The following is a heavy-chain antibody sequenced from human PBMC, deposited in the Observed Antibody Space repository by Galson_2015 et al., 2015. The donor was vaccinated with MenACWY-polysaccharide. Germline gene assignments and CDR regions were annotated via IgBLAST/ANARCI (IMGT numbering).Heavy chain of an antibody. D-gene: IGHD2-2*01. J-gene: IGHJ6*02. Sequence: SLRLSCAASGFTFSSYAIHWVRQAPGKGLDWVAVISYDATNKYYGDSVEGRFTISRDNSKNTLYLQMNSLRGEDTAAYYCARSYCSRTTCYGMDVWGQGTTVTVSS. CDR2: ISYDATNK. CDR1: GFTFSSYA. CDR3: ARSYCSRTTCYGMDV. V-gene: IGHV3-30-3*01.